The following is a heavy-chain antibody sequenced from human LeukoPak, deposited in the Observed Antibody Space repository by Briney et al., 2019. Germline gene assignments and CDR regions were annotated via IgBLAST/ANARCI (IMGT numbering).Heavy chain of an antibody. J-gene: IGHJ4*02. CDR1: GYTFTSYD. V-gene: IGHV1-8*01. CDR3: ARGGGIVGVTVEYYFDS. Sequence: ASVKVSCKASGYTFTSYDINWVRQATGQGLEWMGWMNPNSGNTGYAQKFQGRVTMTRNTSISTAYMELSSLRSEDTAVYYCARGGGIVGVTVEYYFDSWGQGTLVTVSS. CDR2: MNPNSGNT. D-gene: IGHD1-26*01.